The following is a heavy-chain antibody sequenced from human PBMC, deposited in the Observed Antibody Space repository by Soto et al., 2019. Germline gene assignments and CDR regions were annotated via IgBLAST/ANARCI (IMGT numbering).Heavy chain of an antibody. D-gene: IGHD3-10*01. J-gene: IGHJ5*02. V-gene: IGHV3-15*07. CDR2: IKRGPNVETT. CDR3: STMAVTPPPP. CDR1: GFTFSSYS. Sequence: GGSLRLSCAASGFTFSSYSMNWVRQAPGKGLEWVGRIKRGPNVETTDYAAPVRGRFTISRDDSKKTVYLQMTSLKTEDSGVYYCSTMAVTPPPPWGQGTLVTVSS.